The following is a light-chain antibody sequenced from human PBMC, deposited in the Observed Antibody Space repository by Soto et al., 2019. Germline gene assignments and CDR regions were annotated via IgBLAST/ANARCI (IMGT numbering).Light chain of an antibody. V-gene: IGKV3-20*01. J-gene: IGKJ2*01. CDR3: QQYGPFPFS. CDR1: QVVRSSY. CDR2: HAS. Sequence: PGESATRSFRANQVVRSSYLAWYQQKPGQAPRRLIYHASDRATGVPDRFSGSGSGTDFALTITRLEPEDFALFYCQQYGPFPFSFGQGTKLEIK.